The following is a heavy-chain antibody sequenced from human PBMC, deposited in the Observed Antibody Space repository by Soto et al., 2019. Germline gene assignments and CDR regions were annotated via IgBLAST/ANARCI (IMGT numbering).Heavy chain of an antibody. D-gene: IGHD3-3*01. CDR2: IYYSGST. J-gene: IGHJ4*02. CDR3: ARHGNGYYDFWVLDY. V-gene: IGHV4-39*01. CDR1: GGSISSSSYY. Sequence: QLQLQESGPGLVKPSETLSLTCTVSGGSISSSSYYWGWIRQPPGKGLEWIGSIYYSGSTYYNPSLKSRVTISVDTSKNQFSLKLSSVTAADTAVYYCARHGNGYYDFWVLDYWGQGTLVTVSS.